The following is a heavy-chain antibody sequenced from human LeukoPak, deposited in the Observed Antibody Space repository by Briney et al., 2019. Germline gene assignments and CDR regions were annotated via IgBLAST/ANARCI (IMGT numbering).Heavy chain of an antibody. CDR2: ISNGGLST. Sequence: GGSLRLSCAPSGFTFSSYAMSWVRQAPGKGLEWVSSISNGGLSTYYADSVKGRFTISRDNSKNTLYLQMKSLRAEDTAVYYCAKDDLTPVTPPIFDYWGQGALVSVSS. CDR1: GFTFSSYA. CDR3: AKDDLTPVTPPIFDY. D-gene: IGHD4-17*01. V-gene: IGHV3-23*01. J-gene: IGHJ4*02.